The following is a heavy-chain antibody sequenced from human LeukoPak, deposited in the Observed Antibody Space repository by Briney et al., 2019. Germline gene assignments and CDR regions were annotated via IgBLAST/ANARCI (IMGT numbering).Heavy chain of an antibody. CDR1: GGSISSYY. J-gene: IGHJ5*02. Sequence: SGTLSLTCTVSGGSISSYYWRCIRQPAGKGLEWIGRIYTSGSTNYTPSLKSRVTMSVDTSKNQFSLKLSSVTAADTAVYYCARVVSVVVPAAIHRWFDPWGQGTLVTVSS. CDR2: IYTSGST. D-gene: IGHD2-2*02. V-gene: IGHV4-4*07. CDR3: ARVVSVVVPAAIHRWFDP.